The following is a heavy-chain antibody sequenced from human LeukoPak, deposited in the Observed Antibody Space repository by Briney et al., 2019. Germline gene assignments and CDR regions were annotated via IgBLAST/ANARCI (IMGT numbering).Heavy chain of an antibody. CDR3: AKWMSRVQAFDI. CDR1: GFTFSTYD. Sequence: QPGGSLRPSCAASGFTFSTYDMSWVRQAPGKGLEWVACIGGSGGAIYYRDSVKGRFTTSRDNSKSTLYLQMNSLRADDTAVYFCAKWMSRVQAFDIWGQGTMVTVSS. V-gene: IGHV3-23*01. D-gene: IGHD5-12*01. J-gene: IGHJ3*02. CDR2: IGGSGGAI.